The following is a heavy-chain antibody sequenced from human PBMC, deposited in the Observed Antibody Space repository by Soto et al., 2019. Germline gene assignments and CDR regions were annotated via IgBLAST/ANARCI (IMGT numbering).Heavy chain of an antibody. CDR3: VREAIVASTVPHNWVDS. D-gene: IGHD5-12*01. V-gene: IGHV3-33*01. J-gene: IGHJ5*01. CDR2: IWHDGSDK. CDR1: GFTFSSYG. Sequence: QVQLVESGGGVVQPGTSLRLSCAASGFTFSSYGMHWVRQAPGKGLEWVAVIWHDGSDKYYVDSVKGRFTISRDNSKNTLDLQMNSPRAEDTAVYYCVREAIVASTVPHNWVDSWGQGTLVTVSS.